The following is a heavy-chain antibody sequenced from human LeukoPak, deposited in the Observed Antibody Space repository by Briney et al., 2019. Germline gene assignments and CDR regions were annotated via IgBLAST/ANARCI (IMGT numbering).Heavy chain of an antibody. CDR1: GFTFSNAW. CDR2: IKSKTDDGTT. D-gene: IGHD6-19*01. V-gene: IGHV3-15*01. J-gene: IGHJ4*02. Sequence: GGSLRLSCTASGFTFSNAWMNWVRQAPGKGLEWVGRIKSKTDDGTTDYAASVRGRFTISRDDSKNTLFLQMNSLKTEDTAVYYCTTDFSSGWYWGGYWGQGTLVTVSS. CDR3: TTDFSSGWYWGGY.